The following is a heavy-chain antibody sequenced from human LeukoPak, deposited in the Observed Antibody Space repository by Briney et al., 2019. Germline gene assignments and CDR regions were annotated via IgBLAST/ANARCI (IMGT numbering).Heavy chain of an antibody. CDR2: ISAYNGNT. V-gene: IGHV1-18*01. Sequence: ASVKVSCKASGYTFSTYGISWVRQAPGQGLEWMGWISAYNGNTNYAQKLQGRVTMTTDTSTSTAYMELRSLRSNDTAVYYCARDGGRRRGQLRLLDYWGQGTLVTVSS. CDR1: GYTFSTYG. D-gene: IGHD2-15*01. CDR3: ARDGGRRRGQLRLLDY. J-gene: IGHJ4*02.